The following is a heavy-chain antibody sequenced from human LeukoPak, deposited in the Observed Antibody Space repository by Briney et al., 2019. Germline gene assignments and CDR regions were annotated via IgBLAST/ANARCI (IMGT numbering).Heavy chain of an antibody. V-gene: IGHV4-4*07. D-gene: IGHD3-10*01. CDR2: IYNAGRT. J-gene: IGHJ5*02. CDR3: ARDLPSYYFGSGNIFDP. CDR1: GVSISNYY. Sequence: AETLSLTCTVSGVSISNYYWSWVRQPAAKGRGWIGRIYNAGRTNYDASLTSRVTMSVDTSNNHFSLQLSSVTAADTAVYYCARDLPSYYFGSGNIFDPWGQGILVTVSS.